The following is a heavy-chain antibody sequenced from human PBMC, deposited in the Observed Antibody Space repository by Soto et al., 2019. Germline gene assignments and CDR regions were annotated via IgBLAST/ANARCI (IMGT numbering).Heavy chain of an antibody. J-gene: IGHJ5*02. D-gene: IGHD1-26*01. CDR1: GRSISSGDYY. Sequence: SETLSLTRTVSGRSISSGDYYWSWIRQPPGKGLEWIGYIYYSGSTNYNPSLKSRVTISVDTSKNQFSLKLSSVTAADTAVYYCARRLVGANAWFDPWGQGTLVTVSS. CDR2: IYYSGST. CDR3: ARRLVGANAWFDP. V-gene: IGHV4-61*08.